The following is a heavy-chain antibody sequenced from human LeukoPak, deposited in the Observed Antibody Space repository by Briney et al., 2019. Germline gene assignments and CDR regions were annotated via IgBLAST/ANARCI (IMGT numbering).Heavy chain of an antibody. V-gene: IGHV3-30*18. D-gene: IGHD3-10*01. CDR2: ISYDGSNR. Sequence: GGSLRLSCAVSGFTFSSYGMHWVRQAPGKGLEWVAVISYDGSNRYYADSVKGRFTISRDTSKNTLYLQMNSLRAEDTAVYYCAKDRDTMVRGAYYYYMDVWGKGTTVTISS. J-gene: IGHJ6*03. CDR3: AKDRDTMVRGAYYYYMDV. CDR1: GFTFSSYG.